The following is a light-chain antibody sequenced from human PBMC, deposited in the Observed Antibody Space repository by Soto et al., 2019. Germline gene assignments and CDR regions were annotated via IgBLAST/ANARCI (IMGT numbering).Light chain of an antibody. J-gene: IGKJ4*01. V-gene: IGKV3-15*01. CDR3: EQDNNWPPLT. CDR2: GAS. CDR1: QSVSSN. Sequence: EIVMTQSPATLSVSPGERATLSCRASQSVSSNLAWYQQKPGQAPRLLIYGASSSATGIPARFSGSGSGTEFTLTNTSLQSEDFAVYYCEQDNNWPPLTCGGGTKVEIK.